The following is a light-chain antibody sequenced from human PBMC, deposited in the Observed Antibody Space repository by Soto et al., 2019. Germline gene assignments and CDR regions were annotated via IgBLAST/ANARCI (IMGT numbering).Light chain of an antibody. J-gene: IGKJ4*01. V-gene: IGKV1-12*01. CDR1: QGISNW. CDR2: TGS. CDR3: QQAHSFPLT. Sequence: DIQMTQSPSSVSASVGDRVSITCRASQGISNWLAWYQQKPGRAPKLLIYTGSSLQSGVPSRFSGTGSGTDFTLTMSSMQPEDVATYYCQQAHSFPLTFGGGTKVEIK.